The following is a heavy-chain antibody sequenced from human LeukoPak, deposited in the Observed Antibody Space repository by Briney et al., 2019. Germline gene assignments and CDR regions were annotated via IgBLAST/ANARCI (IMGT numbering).Heavy chain of an antibody. J-gene: IGHJ4*02. CDR1: GFTFDDYG. CDR3: ASAGLTYGSGSYFVY. V-gene: IGHV3-20*04. D-gene: IGHD3-10*01. Sequence: GGSLRLSCAASGFTFDDYGMSWVRQAPGKGLEWVSGINWNGGSTGYADSVKGRFTISRDNAKNSLYLQMNSLRAGDTALYYCASAGLTYGSGSYFVYWGQGTLVTVSS. CDR2: INWNGGST.